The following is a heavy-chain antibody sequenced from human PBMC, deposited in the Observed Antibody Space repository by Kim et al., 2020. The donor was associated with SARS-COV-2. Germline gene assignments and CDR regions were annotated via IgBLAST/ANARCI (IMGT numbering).Heavy chain of an antibody. D-gene: IGHD3-3*01. V-gene: IGHV4-61*01. CDR2: IYYSGST. CDR3: ARSPHLLLEWLSWDYYYGMDV. CDR1: GGSVSSGSYY. J-gene: IGHJ6*02. Sequence: SETLSLTCTVSGGSVSSGSYYWSWIRQPPGKGLEWIGYIYYSGSTNYNPSLKSRVTISVDTSKNQFSLKLSSVTAADTAVYYCARSPHLLLEWLSWDYYYGMDVWGQGTTVTVSS.